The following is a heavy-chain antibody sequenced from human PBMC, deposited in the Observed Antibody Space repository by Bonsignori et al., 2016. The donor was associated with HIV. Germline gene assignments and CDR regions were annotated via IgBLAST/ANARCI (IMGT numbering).Heavy chain of an antibody. J-gene: IGHJ4*02. CDR3: ARRELSIDYFDF. D-gene: IGHD1-7*01. V-gene: IGHV5-51*01. CDR2: IYPGDSDT. Sequence: VRQMPGKGLEWMGIIYPGDSDTRYSPSFQGQVTISADKSISTAFLQWSSLKASDTAMYYCARRELSIDYFDFWGQGTLVTVSS.